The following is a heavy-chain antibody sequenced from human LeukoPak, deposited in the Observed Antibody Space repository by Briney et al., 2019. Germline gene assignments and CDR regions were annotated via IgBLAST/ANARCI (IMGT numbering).Heavy chain of an antibody. D-gene: IGHD3/OR15-3a*01. CDR1: GFTFSSYG. CDR3: AKDTGLEAYYYYGMDV. Sequence: GRSLRLSCAASGFTFSSYGMHWVRQAPGKGLEWVAVISYDETNKYYADSVKGRFTISRDNSKNTLYLQMNSLRAEDTAVYFCAKDTGLEAYYYYGMDVWGQGTTVTVSS. J-gene: IGHJ6*02. CDR2: ISYDETNK. V-gene: IGHV3-30*18.